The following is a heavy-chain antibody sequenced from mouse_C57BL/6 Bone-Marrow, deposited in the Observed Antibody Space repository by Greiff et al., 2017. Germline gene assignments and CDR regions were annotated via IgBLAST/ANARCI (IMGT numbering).Heavy chain of an antibody. CDR1: GYTFTDYY. CDR3: AGWAWFAY. J-gene: IGHJ3*01. V-gene: IGHV1-77*01. Sequence: VQLQQSGAELVKPGASVKISCKASGYTFTDYYINWVQQRPGQGLEWIGKIGPGSGSTSYNEKFKGKATLTADKSSSTAYMQLSSLTSEDAAFYCCAGWAWFAYWGQGTLVTVSA. CDR2: IGPGSGST.